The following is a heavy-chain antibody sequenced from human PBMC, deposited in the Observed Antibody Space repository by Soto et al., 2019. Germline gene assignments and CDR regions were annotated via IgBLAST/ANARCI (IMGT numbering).Heavy chain of an antibody. Sequence: QVQLQQWGAGLLKPSETLSLTCTVYGGSFSGYYWSWIRQPPGKGLEWIGEINHGGGTNYNPSLKSRVTISIDTSRNHFSLNLTSVTAADTATYFCAMGPWYCYGSGQFDPWGQGTLVTVSS. CDR3: AMGPWYCYGSGQFDP. J-gene: IGHJ5*02. CDR2: INHGGGT. D-gene: IGHD3-10*01. V-gene: IGHV4-34*01. CDR1: GGSFSGYY.